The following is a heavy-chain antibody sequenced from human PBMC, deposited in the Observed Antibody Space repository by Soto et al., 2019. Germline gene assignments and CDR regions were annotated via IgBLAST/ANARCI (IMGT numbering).Heavy chain of an antibody. Sequence: PGESLKSAGKGSGYSFAVYCITWVLQKPWKGLEWMGRIDPSDSQTYYSPSFRGHVTISVTKSITTVFLQWSSLRASDTAMYYCARQIYDSDTGPNFQYYFDSWGQGTPVTVSS. D-gene: IGHD3-22*01. CDR1: GYSFAVYC. CDR2: IDPSDSQT. CDR3: ARQIYDSDTGPNFQYYFDS. V-gene: IGHV5-10-1*01. J-gene: IGHJ4*02.